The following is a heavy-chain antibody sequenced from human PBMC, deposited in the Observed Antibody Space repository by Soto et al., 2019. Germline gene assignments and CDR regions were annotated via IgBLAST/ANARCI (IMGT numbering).Heavy chain of an antibody. D-gene: IGHD3-22*01. CDR3: AITPPYDSSGYFTYFDY. V-gene: IGHV5-10-1*01. CDR2: IDPSDSYT. J-gene: IGHJ4*02. Sequence: GESLKISCKGSGYSFTSYWISWVRQMPGKGLEWMGRIDPSDSYTNYSPSFQGHVTISADKSISTAYLQWSSLKASDTAMYYCAITPPYDSSGYFTYFDYWGQGTLVTVSS. CDR1: GYSFTSYW.